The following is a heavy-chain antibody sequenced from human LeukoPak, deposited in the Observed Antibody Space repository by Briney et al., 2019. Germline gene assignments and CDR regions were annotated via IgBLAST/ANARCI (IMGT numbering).Heavy chain of an antibody. Sequence: SETLSLTCAVYGGSFSGYYWSWIRQPPGKGLEWIGEINHSGSTNYNPSLKSRVTISVDTSKNQFSLKLSSVTAADTAVYYCAGGPHFGNCSGGSCYSSNWFDPWGQGTLVTVSS. CDR2: INHSGST. CDR3: AGGPHFGNCSGGSCYSSNWFDP. D-gene: IGHD2-15*01. J-gene: IGHJ5*02. V-gene: IGHV4-34*01. CDR1: GGSFSGYY.